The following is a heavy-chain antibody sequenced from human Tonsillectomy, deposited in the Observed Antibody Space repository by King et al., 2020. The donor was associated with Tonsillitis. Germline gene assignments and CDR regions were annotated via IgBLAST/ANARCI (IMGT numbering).Heavy chain of an antibody. CDR2: MNPNSGNT. Sequence: AQLVQSGAEVKKPGASVKVSCKASGHTSTTYDINWVRQATGQGLEWMGWMNPNSGNTGYAQKFQGRVTMTRNTSISTAYMELSSLRSEDTAVYYCVRYCTSTSCYYGMDVWGQGTTVTVSS. J-gene: IGHJ6*02. V-gene: IGHV1-8*01. CDR3: VRYCTSTSCYYGMDV. D-gene: IGHD2-2*01. CDR1: GHTSTTYD.